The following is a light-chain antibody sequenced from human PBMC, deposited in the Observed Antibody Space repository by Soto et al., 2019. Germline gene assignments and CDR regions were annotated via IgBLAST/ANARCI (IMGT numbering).Light chain of an antibody. J-gene: IGLJ1*01. CDR2: EVS. CDR3: SSYAGSNNLV. Sequence: SLLTKPPSASRSPGQSVTISCTRTSSDVGGYNYVSWYQQHPGKAPKLMIYEVSKRPSGVPDRFSGSKSGNTASLTVSGLQAEDEADYYCSSYAGSNNLVFGTGTKVTVL. CDR1: SSDVGGYNY. V-gene: IGLV2-8*02.